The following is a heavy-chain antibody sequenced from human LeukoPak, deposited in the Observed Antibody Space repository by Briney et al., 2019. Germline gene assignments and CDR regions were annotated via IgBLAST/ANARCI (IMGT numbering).Heavy chain of an antibody. J-gene: IGHJ4*02. CDR2: ISGSGGST. D-gene: IGHD1-26*01. CDR3: AKSGSYYPYYFDY. CDR1: GFTFSSYA. Sequence: GGSLRLSCAASGFTFSSYAMSWVRQAPGKGLEWVSAISGSGGSTYYADSVKGRFTISRDSSKNTLYLQMNSLRAEDTAVYYCAKSGSYYPYYFDYWGQGTLVTVPS. V-gene: IGHV3-23*01.